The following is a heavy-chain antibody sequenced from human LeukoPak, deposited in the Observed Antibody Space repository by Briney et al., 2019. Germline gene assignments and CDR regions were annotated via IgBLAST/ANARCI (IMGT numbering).Heavy chain of an antibody. Sequence: PGRSLRLSCAASGFIFDDYAMHWVRQAPGKGLEWVSGISWNSGSLAYADSVKGRFTISRDNAKNSLYLQMNSLRTEDTALYYCARGLGGDQGYFDLWGRGTLATVS. D-gene: IGHD3-10*01. J-gene: IGHJ2*01. CDR3: ARGLGGDQGYFDL. CDR1: GFIFDDYA. V-gene: IGHV3-9*01. CDR2: ISWNSGSL.